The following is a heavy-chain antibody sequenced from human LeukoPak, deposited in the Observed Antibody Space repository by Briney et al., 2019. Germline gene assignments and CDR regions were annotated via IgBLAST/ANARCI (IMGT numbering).Heavy chain of an antibody. V-gene: IGHV3-23*01. CDR2: ISGSGGSR. CDR1: GFTFSSYG. D-gene: IGHD3-22*01. CDR3: ATFDYYDSSGYYLSAFDY. J-gene: IGHJ4*02. Sequence: GGSLRLSCAASGFTFSSYGMSWVRQAPGKGLEWVSAISGSGGSRYYADSVKGRFTISRDNSKNTLYLQMNSLRAEDTAVYYCATFDYYDSSGYYLSAFDYWGQGTLVTVSS.